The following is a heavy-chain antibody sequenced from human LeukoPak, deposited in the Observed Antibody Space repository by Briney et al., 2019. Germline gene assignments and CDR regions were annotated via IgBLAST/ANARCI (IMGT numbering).Heavy chain of an antibody. V-gene: IGHV3-23*01. D-gene: IGHD6-19*01. CDR2: ISGSGSST. CDR1: GFTFSSYA. Sequence: GGSLRLSCAASGFTFSSYAMSWVRQAPGKGLEWVSPISGSGSSTYYADSVKGRFTISRDNPKNTLYLQMNSLRAEDTAVYYCAKGVAVASPYYFDYWGQGTLVTVSS. CDR3: AKGVAVASPYYFDY. J-gene: IGHJ4*02.